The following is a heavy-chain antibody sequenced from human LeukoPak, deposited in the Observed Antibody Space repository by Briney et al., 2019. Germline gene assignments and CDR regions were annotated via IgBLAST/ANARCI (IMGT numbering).Heavy chain of an antibody. Sequence: GGSLRLSCAASGFTFSSYEMNWVHQAPGKGLEWVSYISSSGSTIYYADSVKGRFTISRDNAKNSLYLQMNSLRAEDTAVYYCAGDRGYYDSSGYVWGQGTLVTVSS. CDR2: ISSSGSTI. CDR1: GFTFSSYE. D-gene: IGHD3-22*01. V-gene: IGHV3-48*03. CDR3: AGDRGYYDSSGYV. J-gene: IGHJ4*02.